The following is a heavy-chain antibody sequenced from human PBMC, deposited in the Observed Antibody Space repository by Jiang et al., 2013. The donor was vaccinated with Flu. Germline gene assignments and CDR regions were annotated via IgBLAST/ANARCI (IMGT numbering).Heavy chain of an antibody. CDR2: IYYSGST. D-gene: IGHD6-19*01. CDR1: GGSISSYY. J-gene: IGHJ6*02. CDR3: ARDRYIAVAGSYYYYGMDV. Sequence: GSGLVKPSETLSLTCTVSGGSISSYYWSWIRQPPGKGLEWIGYIYYSGSTNYNPSLKSRVTISVDTSKNQFSLKLSSVTAADTAVYYCARDRYIAVAGSYYYYGMDVWGQGTTVTVSS. V-gene: IGHV4-59*01.